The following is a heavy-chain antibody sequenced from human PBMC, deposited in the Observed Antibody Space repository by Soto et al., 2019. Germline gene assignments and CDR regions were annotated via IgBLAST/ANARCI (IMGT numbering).Heavy chain of an antibody. CDR2: IHRSGST. CDR1: GGPLSGYF. CDR3: ARGSDSAWELLWV. J-gene: IGHJ4*02. V-gene: IGHV4-34*01. Sequence: KTSETLSLTCTVYGGPLSGYFWSWIRQPPGKGLEWIGEIHRSGSTNYSPSLKSRVTISADTSNSQLSLRLTSVTAADTAVYYCARGSDSAWELLWVWGQGTPVTVSS. D-gene: IGHD2-15*01.